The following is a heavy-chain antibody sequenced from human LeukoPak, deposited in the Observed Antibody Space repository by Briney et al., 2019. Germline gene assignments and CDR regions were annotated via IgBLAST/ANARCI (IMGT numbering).Heavy chain of an antibody. V-gene: IGHV4-34*01. D-gene: IGHD4-23*01. CDR2: INHSGST. J-gene: IGHJ5*01. Sequence: SETLSLTCAVYGGSSSDSYWSGIGNPPGKGRNGFGEINHSGSTNYNPSLKSRVTMSVDTSKNQFSLKLNSVTAADTAVYYCARGELLATVVTPGGLTWFDSWGRGTLVSVSS. CDR1: GGSSSDSY. CDR3: ARGELLATVVTPGGLTWFDS.